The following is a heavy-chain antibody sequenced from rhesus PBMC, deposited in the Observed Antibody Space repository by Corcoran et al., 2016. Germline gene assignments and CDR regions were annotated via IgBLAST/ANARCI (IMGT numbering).Heavy chain of an antibody. J-gene: IGHJ5-1*01. CDR2: IDGSIGGT. CDR1: GGSISYDYY. V-gene: IGHV4-106*01. Sequence: QVQMQESGPGLVKPSETLSLTCAVSGGSISYDYYWSWIRQPPGKGLAWIGYIDGSIGGTNSNPSLKNRVTIAIDTSRNQFSLKLSSMPAADTAVYYCGLDRFDVWGAGVLVTVSS. CDR3: GLDRFDV.